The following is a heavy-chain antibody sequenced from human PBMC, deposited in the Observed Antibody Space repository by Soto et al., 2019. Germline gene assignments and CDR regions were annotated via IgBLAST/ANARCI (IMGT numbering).Heavy chain of an antibody. J-gene: IGHJ4*02. CDR2: MSGSSSTT. CDR3: AKNQERELPRVIDF. V-gene: IGHV3-23*01. D-gene: IGHD1-7*01. CDR1: GLTFGNYA. Sequence: GGSLRLSCAPSGLTFGNYAMSWVRQAPGGGLEWVSSMSGSSSTTYYADSVKGRFTISRDRSKNTLYLQMSSLRAEDTALYYCAKNQERELPRVIDFWGQGTLFTVSS.